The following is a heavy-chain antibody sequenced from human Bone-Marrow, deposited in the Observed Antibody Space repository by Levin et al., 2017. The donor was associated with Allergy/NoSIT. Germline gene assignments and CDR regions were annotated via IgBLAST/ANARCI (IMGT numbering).Heavy chain of an antibody. CDR1: GFSFSTGGVG. Sequence: ASGPTLVKPTQTLTLTCTFSGFSFSTGGVGMGWIRQPPGKALEWLALIYWDDDKRYSPSLKSRLTITKDTSKNQVVLTMTNMDPVDTATYYGVQGGYDILTGRFDYWGQGTLVTVSS. D-gene: IGHD3-9*01. V-gene: IGHV2-5*02. CDR3: VQGGYDILTGRFDY. J-gene: IGHJ4*02. CDR2: IYWDDDK.